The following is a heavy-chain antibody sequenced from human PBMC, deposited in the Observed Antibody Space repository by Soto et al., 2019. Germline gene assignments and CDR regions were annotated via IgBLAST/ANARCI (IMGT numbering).Heavy chain of an antibody. D-gene: IGHD5-12*01. CDR1: GGTFSSYA. Sequence: SVKFSCKASGGTFSSYAISWVRQAPGQGLEWMGGIIPIFGTANYAQKFQGRVTITADKSTSTAYMELSSLRSEDTAVYYCANGYSGYDPLWTSFDYWGQGTLVTVSS. V-gene: IGHV1-69*06. J-gene: IGHJ4*02. CDR2: IIPIFGTA. CDR3: ANGYSGYDPLWTSFDY.